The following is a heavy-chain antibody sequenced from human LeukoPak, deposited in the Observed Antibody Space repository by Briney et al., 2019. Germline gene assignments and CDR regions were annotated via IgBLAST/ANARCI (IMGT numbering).Heavy chain of an antibody. CDR3: VRHGYGVTSYYYGVSV. D-gene: IGHD4-17*01. Sequence: GESLKISCEGSGXIFTTYWIGWVRQMPGKGLEWMGIIYPGDSDTRYSPSFEGQVTISADKSINTAYLQWSSLKASDTAIYYCVRHGYGVTSYYYGVSVWGQGATVTVSS. CDR2: IYPGDSDT. J-gene: IGHJ6*02. V-gene: IGHV5-51*01. CDR1: GXIFTTYW.